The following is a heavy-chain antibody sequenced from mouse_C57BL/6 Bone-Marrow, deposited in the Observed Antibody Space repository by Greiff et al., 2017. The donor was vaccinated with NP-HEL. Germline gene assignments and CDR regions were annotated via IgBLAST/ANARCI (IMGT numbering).Heavy chain of an antibody. CDR2: IYPRSGNT. J-gene: IGHJ2*01. V-gene: IGHV1-81*01. CDR3: ARGGDYGRYLDY. CDR1: GYTFTSYG. D-gene: IGHD1-1*01. Sequence: VQLQQSGAELARPGASVKLSCKASGYTFTSYGISWVKQRTGQGLEWIGEIYPRSGNTYYNEKFKGKATLTADKSSSTAYMELRSLTSEDSAVYFFARGGDYGRYLDYWGQGTTLTVSS.